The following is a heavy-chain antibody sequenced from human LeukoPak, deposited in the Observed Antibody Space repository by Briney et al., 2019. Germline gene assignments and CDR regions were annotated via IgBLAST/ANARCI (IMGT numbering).Heavy chain of an antibody. D-gene: IGHD4-23*01. CDR2: INPNSGGT. CDR3: ARDQGLAARWYDY. V-gene: IGHV1-2*02. Sequence: APVKVSCKASGYTFTGYYMHWVRQAPGQGLEWMGWINPNSGGTDYAQKFQGRVTMTRDTSISTAYMELSRLRSDDTAVYYCARDQGLAARWYDYWGQGTLVTVSS. J-gene: IGHJ4*02. CDR1: GYTFTGYY.